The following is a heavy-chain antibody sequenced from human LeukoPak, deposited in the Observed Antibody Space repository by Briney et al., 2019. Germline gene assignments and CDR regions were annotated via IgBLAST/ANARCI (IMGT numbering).Heavy chain of an antibody. J-gene: IGHJ4*02. CDR2: INHSGST. CDR1: GGSFSGYY. D-gene: IGHD3-22*01. V-gene: IGHV4-34*01. Sequence: PSETLSLTCAVYGGSFSGYYWSWIRQPPGKGPEWIGEINHSGSTNYNPSLKSRVTISVGTSKNQFSLKLSSVTAADTAVYYCARAGPYYYDSRPLDYWGQGTLVTVSS. CDR3: ARAGPYYYDSRPLDY.